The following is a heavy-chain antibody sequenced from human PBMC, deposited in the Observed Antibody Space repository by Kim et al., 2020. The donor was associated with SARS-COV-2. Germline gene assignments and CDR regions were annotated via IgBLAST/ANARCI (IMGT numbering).Heavy chain of an antibody. J-gene: IGHJ6*02. D-gene: IGHD2-2*02. CDR2: ISGSGGST. V-gene: IGHV3-23*01. CDR3: AGGAYCSSTSCYRDYYYYYGMDV. Sequence: GGSLRLSCAASGFTFSSYAMSWVRQAPGKGLEWVSAISGSGGSTYYADSVKGRFTISRDNSKNTLYLQMNSLRAEDTAVYYCAGGAYCSSTSCYRDYYYYYGMDVWGQGTTVTVSS. CDR1: GFTFSSYA.